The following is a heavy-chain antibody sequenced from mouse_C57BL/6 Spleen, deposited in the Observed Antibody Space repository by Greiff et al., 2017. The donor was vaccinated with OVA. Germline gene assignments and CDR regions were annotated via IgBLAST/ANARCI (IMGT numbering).Heavy chain of an antibody. D-gene: IGHD2-10*02. Sequence: QVQLQQSDAELVKPGASVKISCKVSGYTFTDHTIHWMKQRPEQGLEWIGYIYPRDGSTKYNEKFKGKATLTADKSSSTAYMQLNSLTSEDSAVYFCAREGTWYGIPYYFDYWGQGTTLTVSS. CDR1: GYTFTDHT. J-gene: IGHJ2*01. CDR2: IYPRDGST. V-gene: IGHV1-78*01. CDR3: AREGTWYGIPYYFDY.